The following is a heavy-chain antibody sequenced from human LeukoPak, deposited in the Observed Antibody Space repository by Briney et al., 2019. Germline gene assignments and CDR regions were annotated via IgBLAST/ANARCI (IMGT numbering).Heavy chain of an antibody. Sequence: SETLSLTCTVSGCSFSSGSYYWGWIRQPPGRGLEWIGSIYYSGSTYYNPPLKSRVTIAVDTYKNQLSLNLSSVTAAETAVYYCARARSLEWLFSQPHSYFDYWGQGTLVTVSS. CDR2: IYYSGST. CDR1: GCSFSSGSYY. D-gene: IGHD3-3*01. V-gene: IGHV4-39*07. J-gene: IGHJ4*02. CDR3: ARARSLEWLFSQPHSYFDY.